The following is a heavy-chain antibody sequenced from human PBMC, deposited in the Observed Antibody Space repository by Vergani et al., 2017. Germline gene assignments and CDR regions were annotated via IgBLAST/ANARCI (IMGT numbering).Heavy chain of an antibody. CDR1: GGTFSNHV. V-gene: IGHV1-69*01. Sequence: QVQLVQSGAEVKKPGSSVKVSCKSSGGTFSNHVLAWVRQAPGQGLEWMGGILPLFGTPTYAQRFQGRVTITADESTSTAYMELSSLRSEDTAVYYCAREKGIPRERWLQMPFDYWDQGTLVTVSS. J-gene: IGHJ4*02. CDR3: AREKGIPRERWLQMPFDY. CDR2: ILPLFGTP. D-gene: IGHD5-24*01.